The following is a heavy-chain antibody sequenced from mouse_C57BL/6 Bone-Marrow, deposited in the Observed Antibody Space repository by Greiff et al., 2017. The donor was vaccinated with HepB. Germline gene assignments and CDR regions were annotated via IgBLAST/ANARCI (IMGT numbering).Heavy chain of an antibody. J-gene: IGHJ1*03. D-gene: IGHD2-3*01. CDR3: ATIYDGYTTWYFDV. CDR2: IHPNSGST. V-gene: IGHV1-64*01. Sequence: VKLQQPGAELVKPGASVKLSCKASGYTFTSYWMHWVKQRPGQGLEWIGMIHPNSGSTNYNEKFKSKATLTVDKSSSTAYMQLSSLTSEDSAVYYCATIYDGYTTWYFDVWGTGTTVTVSS. CDR1: GYTFTSYW.